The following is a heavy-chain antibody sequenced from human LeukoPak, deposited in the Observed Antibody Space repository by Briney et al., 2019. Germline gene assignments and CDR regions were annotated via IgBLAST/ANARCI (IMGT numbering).Heavy chain of an antibody. CDR1: GGSISSYY. CDR3: AREYSYDQREAFDI. V-gene: IGHV4-59*01. Sequence: PSETLSLTCTVSGGSISSYYWSWIRQPPGKGLEWSGYIYYSGSTNYNPSLKSRVTISVDTSKNQFSLKLSSATAADTAVYYCAREYSYDQREAFDIWGQGTMVTVSS. CDR2: IYYSGST. D-gene: IGHD5-18*01. J-gene: IGHJ3*02.